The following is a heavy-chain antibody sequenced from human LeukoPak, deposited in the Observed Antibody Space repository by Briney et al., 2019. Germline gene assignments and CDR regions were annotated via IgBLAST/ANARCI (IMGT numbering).Heavy chain of an antibody. CDR3: ARDRANSCFEL. V-gene: IGHV3-7*04. Sequence: GGSLRLSCAASGFTFSSSWMAWVRQAPGKGLEWLANIKEDGTTKNYIDSVKGRFTISRDNAKNSLYLQMNSLRAGDTAVYFCARDRANSCFELWGQGILVTVAS. CDR2: IKEDGTTK. J-gene: IGHJ5*02. CDR1: GFTFSSSW.